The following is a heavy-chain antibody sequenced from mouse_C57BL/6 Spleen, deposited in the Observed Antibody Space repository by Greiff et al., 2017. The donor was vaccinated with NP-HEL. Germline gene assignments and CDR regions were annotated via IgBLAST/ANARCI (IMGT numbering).Heavy chain of an antibody. Sequence: QVHVKQPGAELVMPGASVKLSCKASGYTFTSYWMHWVKQRPGQGLEWIGEIDPSDSYTNYNQKFKGKSTLTVDKSSSTAYMQLSSLTSEDSAVYYCARRRAYYYFDYWGQGTTLTVSS. CDR2: IDPSDSYT. D-gene: IGHD3-3*01. J-gene: IGHJ2*01. V-gene: IGHV1-69*01. CDR1: GYTFTSYW. CDR3: ARRRAYYYFDY.